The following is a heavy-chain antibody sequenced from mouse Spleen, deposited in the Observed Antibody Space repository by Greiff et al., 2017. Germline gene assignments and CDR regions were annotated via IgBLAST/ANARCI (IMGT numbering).Heavy chain of an antibody. CDR1: GYTFTDYY. D-gene: IGHD1-1*01. CDR3: ARGTIYYYGSSYWYFDV. J-gene: IGHJ1*01. CDR2: INPYNGGT. Sequence: VQLQQSGPVLVKPGASVKMSCKASGYTFTDYYMNWVKQSHGKSLEWIGVINPYNGGTSYNQKFKGKATLTVDKSSSTAYMELNSLTSEDSAVYYCARGTIYYYGSSYWYFDVWGAGTTVTVSS. V-gene: IGHV1-19*01.